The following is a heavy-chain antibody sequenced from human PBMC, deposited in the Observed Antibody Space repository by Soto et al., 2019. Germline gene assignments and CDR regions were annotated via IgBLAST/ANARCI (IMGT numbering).Heavy chain of an antibody. Sequence: PSETLSLTCSVSSGSISSSNWWRWVRPPPGRGLEWIGEIYHRGSTNYNPSLKSRVTISVDKSKNQFSLKLSSVTAADTAVYYCAREIAAAGSNWFDPWGQGTLVTVSS. CDR2: IYHRGST. CDR3: AREIAAAGSNWFDP. V-gene: IGHV4-4*02. D-gene: IGHD6-13*01. J-gene: IGHJ5*02. CDR1: SGSISSSNW.